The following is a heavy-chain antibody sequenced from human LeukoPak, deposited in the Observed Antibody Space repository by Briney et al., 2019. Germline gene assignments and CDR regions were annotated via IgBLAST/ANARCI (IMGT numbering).Heavy chain of an antibody. V-gene: IGHV3-48*01. D-gene: IGHD1-26*01. CDR3: ARASGSYILSGVHHFDY. CDR1: GFTFSSYS. Sequence: GGSLRLSCAASGFTFSSYSMNWVRQAPGKGLEWVSYISSSSSTIYYADSVKGRFTISRDNAKNSLYLQMNSLRAEDTAVYYCARASGSYILSGVHHFDYWGQGTLVTVSS. J-gene: IGHJ4*02. CDR2: ISSSSSTI.